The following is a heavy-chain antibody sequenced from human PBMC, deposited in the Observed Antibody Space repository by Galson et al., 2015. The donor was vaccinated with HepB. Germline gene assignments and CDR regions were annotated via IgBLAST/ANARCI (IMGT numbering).Heavy chain of an antibody. V-gene: IGHV6-1*01. D-gene: IGHD6-19*01. J-gene: IGHJ6*02. CDR3: AREVGYSSGWYQGYNYGMDV. CDR1: GDSVSSNSAA. CDR2: TYYRSKWYN. Sequence: CAISGDSVSSNSAAWNWIRQSPSRGLEWLGRTYYRSKWYNDYAVSVKSRITINPDTSKNQFSLQLNSVTPEGTAVYYCAREVGYSSGWYQGYNYGMDVWGQGTTVTVSS.